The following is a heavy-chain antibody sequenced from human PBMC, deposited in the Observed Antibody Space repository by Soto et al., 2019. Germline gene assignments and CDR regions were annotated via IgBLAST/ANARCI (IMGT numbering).Heavy chain of an antibody. CDR3: ARDIAAAGYYYGMDV. J-gene: IGHJ6*02. Sequence: ASVKVSCKASGYTFTSYGISWVRQAPGQGLEWMGWISAYNGNTNHAQKLQGRVTMTTDTSTSTAYMELRSLRSDDTAVYYCARDIAAAGYYYGMDVWGQGTTVTVSS. V-gene: IGHV1-18*01. CDR2: ISAYNGNT. CDR1: GYTFTSYG. D-gene: IGHD6-13*01.